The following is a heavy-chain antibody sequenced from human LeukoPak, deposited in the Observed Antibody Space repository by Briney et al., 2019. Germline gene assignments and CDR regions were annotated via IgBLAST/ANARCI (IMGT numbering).Heavy chain of an antibody. J-gene: IGHJ4*02. CDR2: ISYDGSNK. CDR3: ARDRDIIIQLWLHSSFDY. V-gene: IGHV3-30-3*01. Sequence: PGGSLRLSCAASGFTFSSYAMHWVRQAPGKGRVGVAVISYDGSNKYYADSVKGRFTISRDNSKNTLYLQMNSLRAEDTAVYYCARDRDIIIQLWLHSSFDYWGQGTLVTVSS. D-gene: IGHD5-18*01. CDR1: GFTFSSYA.